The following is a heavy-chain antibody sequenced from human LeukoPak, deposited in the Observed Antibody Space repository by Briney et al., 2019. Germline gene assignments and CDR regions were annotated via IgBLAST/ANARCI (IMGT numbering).Heavy chain of an antibody. CDR1: GFTFSTYT. J-gene: IGHJ4*02. Sequence: GGSLRLSCVASGFTFSTYTFNWVRQAPGKGLEWLSYISCGGLTIFYADSVKGRFTISRDNTKNAIYLDMTNLRAEDTAVYYCARDFDYGDYIDFWGQGTLVAVSS. CDR3: ARDFDYGDYIDF. CDR2: ISCGGLTI. V-gene: IGHV3-48*04. D-gene: IGHD4/OR15-4a*01.